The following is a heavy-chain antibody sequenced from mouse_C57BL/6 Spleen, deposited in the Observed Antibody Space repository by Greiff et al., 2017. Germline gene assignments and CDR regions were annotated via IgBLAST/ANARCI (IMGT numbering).Heavy chain of an antibody. V-gene: IGHV2-9-1*01. J-gene: IGHJ1*03. D-gene: IGHD1-1*01. CDR3: ARRPDYYGSSYRYGDV. CDR1: GFSLTSYA. Sequence: VPLVESGPGLLAPSQSLSITCTFSGFSLTSYAISWVRHPPGKGLGLLGVIWTGGGTNYNSALKSRLRISKDNSKSQVFSKMNSLQTEDTARYYGARRPDYYGSSYRYGDVWGTGTTVTVAS. CDR2: IWTGGGT.